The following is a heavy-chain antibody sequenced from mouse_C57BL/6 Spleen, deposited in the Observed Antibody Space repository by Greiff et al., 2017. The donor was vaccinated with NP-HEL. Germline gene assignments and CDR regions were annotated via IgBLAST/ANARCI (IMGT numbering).Heavy chain of an antibody. CDR2: ISYDGSN. J-gene: IGHJ3*01. CDR1: GYSITSGYY. V-gene: IGHV3-6*01. CDR3: ARDLGRGAWFAY. D-gene: IGHD4-1*01. Sequence: EVQRVESGPGLVKPSQSLSLTCSVTGYSITSGYYWNWIRQFPGNKLEWMGYISYDGSNNYNPSLKNRISITRDTSKNQFFLKLNSVTTEDTATYYCARDLGRGAWFAYWGQGTLVTVSA.